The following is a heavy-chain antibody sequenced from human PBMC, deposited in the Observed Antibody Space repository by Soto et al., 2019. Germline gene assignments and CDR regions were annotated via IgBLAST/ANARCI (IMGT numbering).Heavy chain of an antibody. CDR1: GYAFTTYG. CDR2: ISAHNGNT. J-gene: IGHJ4*01. D-gene: IGHD1-1*01. CDR3: ARGRNGDY. Sequence: QVHLVQSGAEVKKPGASVKVSCKGSGYAFTTYGITWVRQAPGQGLEWMGWISAHNGNTNYAQKLQGRVTVTRDNTTSTAYMELRSLKSDDTVVYYCARGRNGDYWGHGARVTVSS. V-gene: IGHV1-18*01.